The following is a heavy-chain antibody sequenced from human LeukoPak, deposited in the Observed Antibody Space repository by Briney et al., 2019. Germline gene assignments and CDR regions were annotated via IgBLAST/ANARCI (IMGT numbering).Heavy chain of an antibody. J-gene: IGHJ3*02. CDR3: AREGGYSSSPGAFDI. CDR1: GGTFSSYA. V-gene: IGHV1-69*06. D-gene: IGHD6-6*01. CDR2: IIPIFGTA. Sequence: ASVKVSCKASGGTFSSYAISWVRQAPGQGLEWMGGIIPIFGTANYAQKFQGRVTITADKSTSTAYMELSSLRSEDTAVYYCAREGGYSSSPGAFDIWGQGTMVTVSS.